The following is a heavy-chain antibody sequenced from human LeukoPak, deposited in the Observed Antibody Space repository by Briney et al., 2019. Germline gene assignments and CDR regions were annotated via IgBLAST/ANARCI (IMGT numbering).Heavy chain of an antibody. CDR3: TTGRRLRFLEWQFDY. D-gene: IGHD3-3*01. CDR2: IKSKTDGGTT. V-gene: IGHV3-15*01. CDR1: GFTFSNAR. Sequence: GGSLRLSCAASGFTFSNARMSWVRQAPGKGLEWVGRIKSKTDGGTTDYAAPVKGRFTISRDDSKNTLYLQMNGLKTEDTAVYYCTTGRRLRFLEWQFDYWGQGTLVTVSS. J-gene: IGHJ4*02.